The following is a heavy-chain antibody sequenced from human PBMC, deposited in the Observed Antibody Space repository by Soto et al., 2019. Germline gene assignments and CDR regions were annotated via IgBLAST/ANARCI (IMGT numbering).Heavy chain of an antibody. CDR3: ARSQGSSTSLEIYYSYYYGMDV. Sequence: QVQLVQSGAEVKKPGSSVKVSCKASGGTFSSYAISWVRQAPGQGLEWMGGIIPIPGTATYAQNFQGSVTITADESTSTAYMELSSLRSEDTAVYYCARSQGSSTSLEIYYSYYYGMDVWGQGTTVTVSS. D-gene: IGHD2-2*01. J-gene: IGHJ6*02. CDR2: IIPIPGTA. V-gene: IGHV1-69*01. CDR1: GGTFSSYA.